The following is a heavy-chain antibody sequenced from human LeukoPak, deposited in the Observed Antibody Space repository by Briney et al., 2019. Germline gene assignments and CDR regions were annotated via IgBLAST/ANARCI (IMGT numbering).Heavy chain of an antibody. V-gene: IGHV3-21*01. Sequence: PGGSLRLSCAASGFSFSSYAMNWVRQAPGKGLEWVSSISSSSSYIYYADSVKGRFTISRDNAKNSLYLQMNSLRAEDTAVYYCARTGPDVLLWFGEATDAFDIWGQGTMVTVSS. CDR2: ISSSSSYI. CDR1: GFSFSSYA. D-gene: IGHD3-10*01. J-gene: IGHJ3*02. CDR3: ARTGPDVLLWFGEATDAFDI.